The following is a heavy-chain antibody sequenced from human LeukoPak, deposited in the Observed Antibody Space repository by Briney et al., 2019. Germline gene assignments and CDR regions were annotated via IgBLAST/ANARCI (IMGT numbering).Heavy chain of an antibody. CDR3: AKAKSGFSTRGAFDY. Sequence: GGSLRLSCAASGFTFSSYGMHWVRQAPGKGLEWVAVISYDGSNKYYADSVKGRFTISRDNSKNTLYLQMNNLRAEDTAVYYCAKAKSGFSTRGAFDYWGQGTLVTVSS. V-gene: IGHV3-30*18. J-gene: IGHJ4*02. D-gene: IGHD2-2*01. CDR2: ISYDGSNK. CDR1: GFTFSSYG.